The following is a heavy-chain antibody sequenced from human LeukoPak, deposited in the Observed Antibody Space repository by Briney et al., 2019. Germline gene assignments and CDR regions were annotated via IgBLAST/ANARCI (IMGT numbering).Heavy chain of an antibody. D-gene: IGHD6-13*01. V-gene: IGHV1-46*01. CDR2: INPSGGTT. J-gene: IGHJ1*01. CDR1: GGTFSSYA. Sequence: ASVKVSCKASGGTFSSYAISWVRQAPGQGLEWMEVINPSGGTTSYAQKFQGRVTMTRDTSTSTVYMELSSLRSEDTAVYYCARGTGIAAAVTSLFQYWGQGTLVTVSS. CDR3: ARGTGIAAAVTSLFQY.